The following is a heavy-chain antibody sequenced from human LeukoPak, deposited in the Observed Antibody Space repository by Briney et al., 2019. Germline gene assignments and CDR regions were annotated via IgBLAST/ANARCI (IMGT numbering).Heavy chain of an antibody. V-gene: IGHV4-39*01. D-gene: IGHD1-26*01. Sequence: PSETLSLTCTVSGGSISSSSYYWGWIRQPPGKGREWIGSIYYSGSTYYNPSLKSRVTISVDTSKNQFSLKLSSVTAADTAVYYCAGVYSGYDYYMDVWGKGTTVTVSS. CDR3: AGVYSGYDYYMDV. J-gene: IGHJ6*03. CDR1: GGSISSSSYY. CDR2: IYYSGST.